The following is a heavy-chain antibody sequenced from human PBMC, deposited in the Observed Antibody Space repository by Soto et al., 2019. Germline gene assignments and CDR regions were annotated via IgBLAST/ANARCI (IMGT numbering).Heavy chain of an antibody. D-gene: IGHD2-15*01. CDR2: IIPIFGTA. CDR3: ASESGGTRAMDV. CDR1: GGTFRSYV. V-gene: IGHV1-69*18. J-gene: IGHJ6*02. Sequence: QVQAVQSGGEVKKPGSSVNVSCKASGGTFRSYVISWVRQAPGQGLEWMGRIIPIFGTADYAQKFQGRVTITADDSTRTAYLVLRSLRSEDPAVCYCASESGGTRAMDVWGQGTTIAFS.